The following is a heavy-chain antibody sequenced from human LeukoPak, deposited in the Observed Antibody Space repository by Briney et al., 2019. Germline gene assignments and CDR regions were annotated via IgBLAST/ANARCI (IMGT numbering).Heavy chain of an antibody. CDR2: IYYAGST. CDR1: GDSISSYY. D-gene: IGHD2-15*01. J-gene: IGHJ5*02. V-gene: IGHV4-59*01. Sequence: SETLSLTCTVSGDSISSYYWSWIRQPPGKGLEWIGYIYYAGSTNYNPSLKSRVTISVDTSKNQVSLKLSSVTAADTAVYYCASLSEYCSSGSCYLGWFDPWGQGTLVTVSS. CDR3: ASLSEYCSSGSCYLGWFDP.